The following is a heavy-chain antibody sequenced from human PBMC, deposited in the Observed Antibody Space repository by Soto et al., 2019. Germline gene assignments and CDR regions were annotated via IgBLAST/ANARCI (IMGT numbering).Heavy chain of an antibody. CDR3: ATDLKTGTERGKFDY. CDR2: IKSNTDGGTA. CDR1: GFTFNNAW. Sequence: GGSLRLSCAASGFTFNNAWMSWVRQAPGKGLEWVGRIKSNTDGGTADYAAPVNGRFTVSRDDSKNTVYLQMNSLKTEDTAVYYCATDLKTGTERGKFDYWGQGTLVTVSS. D-gene: IGHD1-1*01. J-gene: IGHJ4*02. V-gene: IGHV3-15*01.